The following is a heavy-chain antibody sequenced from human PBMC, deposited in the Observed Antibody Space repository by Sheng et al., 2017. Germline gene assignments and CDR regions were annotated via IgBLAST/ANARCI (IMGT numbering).Heavy chain of an antibody. Sequence: QVQLVQSGAEMKKPGASVKVSCKASGYTFSGYYIHWVRQSPGQGLEWMGRINPSKGETAYAQKFQGRVTMTTDTSIDTAYLDLSGLRSDDTALYYCAKDHAYCSGGKCDSSWNFDLWGRGTLVVVSS. CDR1: GYTFSGYY. J-gene: IGHJ2*01. CDR2: INPSKGET. CDR3: AKDHAYCSGGKCDSSWNFDL. D-gene: IGHD2-15*01. V-gene: IGHV1-2*06.